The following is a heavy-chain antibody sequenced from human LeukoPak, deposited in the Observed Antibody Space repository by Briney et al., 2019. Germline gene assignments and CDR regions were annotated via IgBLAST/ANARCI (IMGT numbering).Heavy chain of an antibody. CDR1: GFTFDDYT. CDR3: AKDMSTTSYMDV. CDR2: ISWDGGST. D-gene: IGHD5/OR15-5a*01. J-gene: IGHJ6*03. V-gene: IGHV3-43*01. Sequence: GGSLRLSCAASGFTFDDYTMHWVRQAPGKGLEWVSLISWDGGSTYYADSVKGRFTISRDNSKNSLYLQMNSLRTEDTALYYCAKDMSTTSYMDVWGKGTTVTVSS.